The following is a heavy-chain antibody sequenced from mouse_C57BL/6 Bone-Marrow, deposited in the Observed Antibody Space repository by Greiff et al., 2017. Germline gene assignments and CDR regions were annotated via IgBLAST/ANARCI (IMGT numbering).Heavy chain of an antibody. CDR1: GYAFSSSW. CDR2: IYPGDGDT. Sequence: VHLVESGPELVKPGASVKISCKASGYAFSSSWMNWVKQRPGKGLEWIGRIYPGDGDTNYNGKFKGKATLTADKSSSTAYMQLSSLTSEDSAVYFCARWGGSNFDYWGQGTTLTVSS. J-gene: IGHJ2*01. V-gene: IGHV1-82*01. CDR3: ARWGGSNFDY. D-gene: IGHD5-1*01.